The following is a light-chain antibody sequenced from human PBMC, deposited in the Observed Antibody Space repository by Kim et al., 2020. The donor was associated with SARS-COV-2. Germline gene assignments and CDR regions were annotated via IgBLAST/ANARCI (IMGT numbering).Light chain of an antibody. J-gene: IGKJ4*01. CDR3: QKYYSAPRT. CDR2: AAS. V-gene: IGKV1-27*01. Sequence: ASVGDRVTITCRASQGISNYLAWYQQKPGKVPKLLIYAASTLQSGVPSRFSGTGSGTDFTLTISSLQPEDVATYFCQKYYSAPRTFGGGTKVDIK. CDR1: QGISNY.